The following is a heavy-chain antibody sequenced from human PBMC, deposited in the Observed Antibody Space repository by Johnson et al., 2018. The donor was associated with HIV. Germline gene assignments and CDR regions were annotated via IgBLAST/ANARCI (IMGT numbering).Heavy chain of an antibody. J-gene: IGHJ3*02. CDR3: ARDDGGGGDAFDI. CDR2: ISYDGSNK. D-gene: IGHD2-15*01. CDR1: GFTFYSYG. Sequence: VQLVESGGGVVQPGRSLRLSCAASGFTFYSYGMHWVRQAPGKGLEWVAVISYDGSNKYYADSVKGRFTISRDNSKNTLYLQMNSLRAEDTAVYYCARDDGGGGDAFDIWGQGTMVTVSS. V-gene: IGHV3-30*03.